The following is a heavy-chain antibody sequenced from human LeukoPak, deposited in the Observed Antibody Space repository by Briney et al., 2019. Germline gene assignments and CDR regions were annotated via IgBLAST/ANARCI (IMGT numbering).Heavy chain of an antibody. J-gene: IGHJ3*02. CDR2: IRYDGNNK. Sequence: GGSLRLSCAASGFTFSTYGMHWVRQAPGKGLEWVSFIRYDGNNKYYGDSVKGRFTISRDNSKNTLYLQMNSLRAEDTAVYYCARESGYYLGSSAFDIWGQGAMVTVSS. CDR1: GFTFSTYG. CDR3: ARESGYYLGSSAFDI. D-gene: IGHD3-22*01. V-gene: IGHV3-30*02.